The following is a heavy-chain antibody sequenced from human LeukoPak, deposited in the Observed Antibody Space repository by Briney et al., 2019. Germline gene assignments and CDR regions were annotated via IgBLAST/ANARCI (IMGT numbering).Heavy chain of an antibody. Sequence: SETLSLTCTVSGGSISSSSYYWSWIRQPPGKGLEWIGYIYYSGSTYYTPSLKSRVTISLDTSKNQFSLRLSSVTAADTAVYYCARAIASSGSRLFDYWGQGTLVTVSS. J-gene: IGHJ4*02. D-gene: IGHD3-10*01. CDR2: IYYSGST. CDR1: GGSISSSSYY. V-gene: IGHV4-30-4*01. CDR3: ARAIASSGSRLFDY.